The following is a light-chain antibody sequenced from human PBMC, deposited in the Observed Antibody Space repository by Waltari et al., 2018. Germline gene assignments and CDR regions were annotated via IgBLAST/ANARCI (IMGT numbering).Light chain of an antibody. CDR2: WAS. CDR3: HQYYATPWT. J-gene: IGKJ1*01. Sequence: DIVMTQSPDSLAVSLGERATINCKSSQSVLYSPNSKNYLAWYQQKPGQPPKLLIYWASTRESGVPERFSGSGSGTDFPLPISSLQAENVAVYYCHQYYATPWTFGQGTKEEIK. CDR1: QSVLYSPNSKNY. V-gene: IGKV4-1*01.